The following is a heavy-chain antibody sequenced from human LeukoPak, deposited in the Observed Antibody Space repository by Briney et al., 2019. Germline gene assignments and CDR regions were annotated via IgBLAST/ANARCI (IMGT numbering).Heavy chain of an antibody. CDR1: GFTFSSYS. V-gene: IGHV3-21*01. D-gene: IGHD5-12*01. CDR2: ISSSSSYI. CDR3: ASQGSGYDSPIDH. J-gene: IGHJ4*02. Sequence: GGSLRLSRAASGFTFSSYSMNWVRQAPGKGLEWVSSISSSSSYIYYADSVKGRFTISRDNARNSLYLQMNSLRAEDTAVYYCASQGSGYDSPIDHWGQGTLVTVSS.